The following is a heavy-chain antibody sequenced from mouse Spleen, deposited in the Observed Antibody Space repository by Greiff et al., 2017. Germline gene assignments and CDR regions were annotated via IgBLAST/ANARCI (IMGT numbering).Heavy chain of an antibody. CDR3: ARVGVRYWYFDV. CDR1: GFTFSDYG. V-gene: IGHV5-17*01. CDR2: ISSGSSTI. J-gene: IGHJ1*01. D-gene: IGHD2-2*01. Sequence: EVQLVESGGGLVKPGGSLKLSCAASGFTFSDYGMHWVRQAPEKGLEWVAYISSGSSTIYYADTVKGRFTISRDNAKNTLFLQMTSLRSEDTAMYYCARVGVRYWYFDVWGAGTTVTVSS.